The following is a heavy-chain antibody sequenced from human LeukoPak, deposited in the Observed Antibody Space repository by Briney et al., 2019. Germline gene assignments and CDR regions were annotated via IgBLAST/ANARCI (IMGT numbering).Heavy chain of an antibody. J-gene: IGHJ5*02. V-gene: IGHV4-59*08. D-gene: IGHD3-9*01. CDR2: IFYSGSP. Sequence: SETLSLTCTVSGGSISGFYWSWIRQPPGKGLEWIGYIFYSGSPNYNPSLKGRVPISVDAPKNQFSLSLSSVTAADTALYYCARRTKILPGHYPSPWGQGTLVTVSS. CDR1: GGSISGFY. CDR3: ARRTKILPGHYPSP.